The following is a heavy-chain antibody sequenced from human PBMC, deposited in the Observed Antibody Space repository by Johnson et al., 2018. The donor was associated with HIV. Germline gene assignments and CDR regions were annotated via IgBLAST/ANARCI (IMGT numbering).Heavy chain of an antibody. Sequence: VQLVESGGGLVQPGGSLRLSCGASGFSVSNNYMNWVRQAPGKGLEWVSVISSGGSTYYADSVRGRFTISRDNSRNTLYLQMNSLRAEDTAMYYCARDGESQQLPLGDAFDVWGQGTMVTVSS. V-gene: IGHV3-66*01. CDR3: ARDGESQQLPLGDAFDV. J-gene: IGHJ3*01. CDR1: GFSVSNNY. D-gene: IGHD6-13*01. CDR2: ISSGGST.